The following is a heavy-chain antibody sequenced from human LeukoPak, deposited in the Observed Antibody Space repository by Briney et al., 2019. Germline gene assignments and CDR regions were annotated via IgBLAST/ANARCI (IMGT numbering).Heavy chain of an antibody. J-gene: IGHJ4*02. CDR3: ARVYPAC. CDR2: INHSGST. V-gene: IGHV4-34*01. D-gene: IGHD6-25*01. CDR1: GGSFSGYY. Sequence: SETLSLTCAVYGGSFSGYYWSWIRQPPGKGLEWIGEINHSGSTNYNPSLKSRVTISVDTSKNQFSLKLSSVTAADTAVYYCARVYPACWGQGTLLTVSS.